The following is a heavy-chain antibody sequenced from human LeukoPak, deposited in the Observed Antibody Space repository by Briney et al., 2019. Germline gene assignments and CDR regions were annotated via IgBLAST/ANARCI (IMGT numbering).Heavy chain of an antibody. CDR2: INHSGST. V-gene: IGHV4-34*01. CDR3: ARRRRGAGSRGTFDY. Sequence: ASETLSLTCAVYGGSFSGYYWSWIRQPPGKGLEWIGEINHSGSTNYNPSLKSRVTISVDTSKNQFSLKLSSVTAADTAVYYCARRRRGAGSRGTFDYWGQGTLVTVSS. D-gene: IGHD1-26*01. CDR1: GGSFSGYY. J-gene: IGHJ4*02.